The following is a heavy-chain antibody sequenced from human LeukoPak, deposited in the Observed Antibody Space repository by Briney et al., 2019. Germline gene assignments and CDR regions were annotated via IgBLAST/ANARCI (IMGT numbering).Heavy chain of an antibody. CDR1: GGSISSGGYY. J-gene: IGHJ6*04. CDR2: IYYSGST. CDR3: ARGGRIGYYGSGSYYPPRYYYGMDV. V-gene: IGHV4-31*03. D-gene: IGHD3-10*01. Sequence: PSQALSLTCTVSGGSISSGGYYWSWIRQHPGKGLEWIGYIYYSGSTYYNPSLKSRVTISVDTSKNQFSLKLSSVTAADTAVYYCARGGRIGYYGSGSYYPPRYYYGMDVWGKGTTVTVSS.